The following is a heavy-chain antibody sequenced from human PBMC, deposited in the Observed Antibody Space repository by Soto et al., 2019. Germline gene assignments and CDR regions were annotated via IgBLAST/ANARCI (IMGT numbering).Heavy chain of an antibody. V-gene: IGHV4-39*01. D-gene: IGHD2-15*01. CDR3: ARHLTYCSAGSCYSDFPYYGMDV. CDR1: GGSISSSGYY. Sequence: SVTLSLTCTVAGGSISSSGYYWGRIRQPPGKGLEWIGSIFYSGSTYYNPSLKSRVTISVDTSKNQFSLKLSSVTAADTAVYYCARHLTYCSAGSCYSDFPYYGMDVWGQGTTVTVSS. J-gene: IGHJ6*02. CDR2: IFYSGST.